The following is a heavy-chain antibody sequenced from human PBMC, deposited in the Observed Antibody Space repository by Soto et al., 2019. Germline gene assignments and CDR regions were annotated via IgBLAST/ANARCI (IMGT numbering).Heavy chain of an antibody. Sequence: SETLSLTCTVSGGSISSYYWSWIRQPPGKGLEWIWYIYYSGSTNYNPSLKSRVTISVDTSKNQLSLKLSSVTAADKAVYYCARNGGIYDYFWGSYRAPLDSPQAALDYWGQGTLVTVS. CDR1: GGSISSYY. D-gene: IGHD3-16*02. V-gene: IGHV4-59*08. J-gene: IGHJ4*02. CDR3: ARNGGIYDYFWGSYRAPLDSPQAALDY. CDR2: IYYSGST.